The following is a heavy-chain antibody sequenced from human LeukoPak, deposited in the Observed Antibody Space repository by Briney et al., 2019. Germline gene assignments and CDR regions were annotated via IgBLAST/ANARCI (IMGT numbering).Heavy chain of an antibody. J-gene: IGHJ4*02. Sequence: PGGSLRLSCAASGFTFSGYVMTWIRQAPGKGLECVSSITFSSSHIYYADSVKGRFTISRDNAKNSLYLQMNSLRAEDTAVYYCATRDVDIVATTPDWGQGTLVTVSS. D-gene: IGHD5-12*01. V-gene: IGHV3-21*01. CDR2: ITFSSSHI. CDR3: ATRDVDIVATTPD. CDR1: GFTFSGYV.